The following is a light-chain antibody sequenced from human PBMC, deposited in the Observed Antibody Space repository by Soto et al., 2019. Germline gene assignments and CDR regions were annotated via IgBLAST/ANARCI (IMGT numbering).Light chain of an antibody. J-gene: IGKJ1*01. CDR1: QSVRSSH. V-gene: IGKV3-20*01. Sequence: EIVLTQSPGTLSLSAGERATLSCRPSQSVRSSHLVWYQQKPGQAPRLLIYAASSRATGIPDRFSGSGSGPDFILPISRLEPEDFAVYYCLQCGSTPLTFGQGTKAEIK. CDR3: LQCGSTPLT. CDR2: AAS.